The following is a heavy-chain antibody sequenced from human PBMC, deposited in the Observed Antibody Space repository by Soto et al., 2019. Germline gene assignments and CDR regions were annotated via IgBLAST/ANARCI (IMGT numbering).Heavy chain of an antibody. D-gene: IGHD2-15*01. CDR2: INHSGST. V-gene: IGHV4-34*01. J-gene: IGHJ4*02. CDR1: GGSFSGYY. Sequence: SETLSLTCAVYGGSFSGYYWSWIRQPPGKGLEWIGEINHSGSTNYNPSLKSRVTISVDTSKNQFSLKLSSVTAADTAVYYCARRTDIVVVVAATPDFDYWGQGTLVTVSS. CDR3: ARRTDIVVVVAATPDFDY.